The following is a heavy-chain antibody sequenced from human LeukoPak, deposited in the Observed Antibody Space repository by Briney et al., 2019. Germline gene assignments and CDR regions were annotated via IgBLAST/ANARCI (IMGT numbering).Heavy chain of an antibody. Sequence: PGGSLRLSCAGSGFQFNAYWMSWVRQAPGKGLEWVANIKRDGSEKDYVDSVKGRFTVSRDSAKNSLFLQMNNLRAEDTAVYYCVRDFGYCSGGNCYTVLDYWGQATLVTVSS. V-gene: IGHV3-7*01. J-gene: IGHJ4*02. CDR1: GFQFNAYW. D-gene: IGHD2-15*01. CDR2: IKRDGSEK. CDR3: VRDFGYCSGGNCYTVLDY.